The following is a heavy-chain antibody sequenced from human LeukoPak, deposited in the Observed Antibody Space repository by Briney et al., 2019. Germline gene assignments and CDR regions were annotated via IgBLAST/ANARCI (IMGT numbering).Heavy chain of an antibody. D-gene: IGHD6-13*01. J-gene: IGHJ4*02. Sequence: GGSLRLSCAAAGFTVSSNYMSWVRQAPGKGLEWVSVIYSGGSTYYAGSVKGRFTISRDNSKNTLYLQMNSLRAEDTAVYYCARIGIAAAGTVDYWGQGTLVTVSS. CDR2: IYSGGST. CDR3: ARIGIAAAGTVDY. V-gene: IGHV3-53*01. CDR1: GFTVSSNY.